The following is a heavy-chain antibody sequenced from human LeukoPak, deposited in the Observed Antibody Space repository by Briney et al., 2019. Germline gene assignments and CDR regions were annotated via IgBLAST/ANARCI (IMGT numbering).Heavy chain of an antibody. D-gene: IGHD6-13*01. CDR3: AREGRGQQLTPIDY. CDR2: IYYSGTT. Sequence: PSETLSLTCTVSGGSISSYYWTWIRQPPGKGLEWIGYIYYSGTTNYNPSLKSRVTISIDTSKNQFSPKVNSLTTADTAVYYCAREGRGQQLTPIDYWGPGALVTVSS. J-gene: IGHJ4*02. CDR1: GGSISSYY. V-gene: IGHV4-59*12.